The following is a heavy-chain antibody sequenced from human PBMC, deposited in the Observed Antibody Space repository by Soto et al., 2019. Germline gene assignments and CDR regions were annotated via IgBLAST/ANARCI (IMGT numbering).Heavy chain of an antibody. V-gene: IGHV3-30*18. CDR3: AKDLTNSYGYRGGRYYYYGMDV. J-gene: IGHJ6*02. CDR1: GFTFSTSW. D-gene: IGHD5-18*01. CDR2: IYNDGSNK. Sequence: GGSLRLSCAASGFTFSTSWMHWVRQAAGKGLVWVSLIYNDGSNKNYADSVKGRFTISRDNSKNTLYLQMNSLRAEDTAVYYCAKDLTNSYGYRGGRYYYYGMDVWGQGTTVTVS.